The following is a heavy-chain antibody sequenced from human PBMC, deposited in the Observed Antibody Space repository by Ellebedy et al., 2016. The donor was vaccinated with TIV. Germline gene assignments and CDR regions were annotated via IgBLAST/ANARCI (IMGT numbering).Heavy chain of an antibody. Sequence: PGGSLRLSCAASGFSFSNYAMHWARQAPGKGLEYVSTISNNGGSSFNANSVKGRFTISRDNSKNTLYLQMGRLRPEDMGVYYCARERGYSYGAGSLDSWGQGTLVTVSS. J-gene: IGHJ4*02. CDR1: GFSFSNYA. CDR3: ARERGYSYGAGSLDS. V-gene: IGHV3-64*01. D-gene: IGHD5-18*01. CDR2: ISNNGGSS.